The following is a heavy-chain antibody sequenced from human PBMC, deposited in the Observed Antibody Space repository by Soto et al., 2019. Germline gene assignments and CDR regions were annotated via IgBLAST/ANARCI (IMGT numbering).Heavy chain of an antibody. J-gene: IGHJ6*02. D-gene: IGHD2-2*01. Sequence: GGSLRLSCAGSGFTFSGFGIHWVRQAPGKGLEWLALISYDGRVEYYPESVKGRFTVSRDNSKNTAFLQMNSLRNDDTAVYYCAKVGGLVPAAKYYYGLDVWGQGTTVTVSS. CDR3: AKVGGLVPAAKYYYGLDV. CDR2: ISYDGRVE. CDR1: GFTFSGFG. V-gene: IGHV3-30*18.